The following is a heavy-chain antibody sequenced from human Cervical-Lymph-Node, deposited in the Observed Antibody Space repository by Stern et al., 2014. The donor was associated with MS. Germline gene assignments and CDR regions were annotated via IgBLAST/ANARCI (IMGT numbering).Heavy chain of an antibody. CDR3: ARDTTRIVYSSGWYPHFDY. D-gene: IGHD6-19*01. V-gene: IGHV3-21*01. CDR1: GFTFSSYS. J-gene: IGHJ4*02. CDR2: ISSSSSSV. Sequence: EVQLEESGGGLVKPGGSLRLSCAASGFTFSSYSMNWVRQAPGQGLERVSSISSSSSSVYYADSVKGRFPISPAHPTNSLYLQMNSLRAEDTAVYYCARDTTRIVYSSGWYPHFDYWGQGTLVTVSS.